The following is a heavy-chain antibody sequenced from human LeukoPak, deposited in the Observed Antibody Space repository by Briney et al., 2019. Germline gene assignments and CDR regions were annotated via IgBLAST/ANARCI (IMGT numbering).Heavy chain of an antibody. Sequence: PGGSLRLSCAASGFTFSNAWVSWVRQAPGKGLEWVARIKSKTDGGTTDYAAPVKDRFTISRDDSKNTLYLQMNSLKTEDTAVYYCTQGRLFDIWGQGTMVTVSS. V-gene: IGHV3-15*01. D-gene: IGHD3-10*01. CDR2: IKSKTDGGTT. J-gene: IGHJ3*02. CDR3: TQGRLFDI. CDR1: GFTFSNAW.